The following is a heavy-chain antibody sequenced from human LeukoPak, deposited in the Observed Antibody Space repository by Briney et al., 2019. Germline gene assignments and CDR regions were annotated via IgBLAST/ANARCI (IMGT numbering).Heavy chain of an antibody. CDR1: GFPFETNA. CDR3: AKDWIQFKRVFDCFDS. V-gene: IGHV3-23*01. Sequence: PGGSLRLSCATSGFPFETNAMSWVRQAPGKGLNWVATIGNTETFYADSVTGRFTISRDNSKNTVNLQMNRLRVEDTAIYYCAKDWIQFKRVFDCFDSWGQGTLVTVSS. D-gene: IGHD5-18*01. J-gene: IGHJ4*02. CDR2: IGNTET.